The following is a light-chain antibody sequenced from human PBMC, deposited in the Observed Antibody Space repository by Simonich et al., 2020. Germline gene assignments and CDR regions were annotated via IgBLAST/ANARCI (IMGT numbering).Light chain of an antibody. CDR2: DAS. CDR3: QKYNSAPRT. J-gene: IGKJ1*01. V-gene: IGKV3-11*01. Sequence: EIVLTQSPATLSLSPGERATLSCRASQSVSSYLAWYQQKPAQAPRLLIYDASNSATGFPARFSGSGSGTDFTLTISSLQPEDVATYYCQKYNSAPRTFGQGTKVEIK. CDR1: QSVSSY.